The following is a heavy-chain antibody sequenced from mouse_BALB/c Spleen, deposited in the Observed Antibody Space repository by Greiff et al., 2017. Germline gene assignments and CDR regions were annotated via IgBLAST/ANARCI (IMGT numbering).Heavy chain of an antibody. CDR1: GYSFTGYF. V-gene: IGHV1-37*01. CDR2: INPYNGDT. CDR3: GRLYYDYVYYAMDY. Sequence: EVKLMESGPELVKPGASVKISCKASGYSFTGYFMNWVKQSHGKSLEWIGRINPYNGDTFYNQKFKGKATLTVDKSSSTAHMELLSLTSEDSAVYYCGRLYYDYVYYAMDYWGQGTSVTVSS. J-gene: IGHJ4*01. D-gene: IGHD2-4*01.